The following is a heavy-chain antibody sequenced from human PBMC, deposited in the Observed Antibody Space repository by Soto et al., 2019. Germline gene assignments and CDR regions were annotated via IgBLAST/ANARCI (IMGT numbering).Heavy chain of an antibody. D-gene: IGHD1-26*01. CDR3: ARGVSAGVDY. CDR2: KQPSTGRT. J-gene: IGHJ4*02. V-gene: IGHV1-8*01. Sequence: ASVKVSCKASGYSFTSLDINWVRQTAGQGLEWMGWKQPSTGRTGYAQKFQGRVTMTRDTSINTAYMELTNLTSDDTAFYYCARGVSAGVDYWGQGTLVTVSS. CDR1: GYSFTSLD.